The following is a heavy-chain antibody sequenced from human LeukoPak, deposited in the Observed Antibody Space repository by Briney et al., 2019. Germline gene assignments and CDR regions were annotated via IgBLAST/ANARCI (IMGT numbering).Heavy chain of an antibody. Sequence: PGGSLRLSCAASGFTFSGSAMHWVRQASGKGLEWVGRIRSKANSYATAYAASVKGRFTISRDDSKNTAYLQMNSLKTEDTAVYYCTRHRDYYGSGSSYYYYGMDVWGQGTTVTVSS. CDR2: IRSKANSYAT. D-gene: IGHD3-10*01. V-gene: IGHV3-73*01. J-gene: IGHJ6*02. CDR1: GFTFSGSA. CDR3: TRHRDYYGSGSSYYYYGMDV.